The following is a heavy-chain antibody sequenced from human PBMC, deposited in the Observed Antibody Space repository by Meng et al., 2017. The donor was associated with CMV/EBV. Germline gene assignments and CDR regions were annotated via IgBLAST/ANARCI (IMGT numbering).Heavy chain of an antibody. CDR3: AKGLDYYYGMDV. J-gene: IGHJ6*02. CDR1: GFTFSSYG. V-gene: IGHV3-33*06. Sequence: GGSLRLSCAASGFTFSSYGMHWVRQAPGKGLEWVAVIWYDGSNKYYADSVKGRFTISRDSSKNTLYLQMNSLRAEDTAVYYCAKGLDYYYGMDVWGQGTTVTVSS. D-gene: IGHD4-11*01. CDR2: IWYDGSNK.